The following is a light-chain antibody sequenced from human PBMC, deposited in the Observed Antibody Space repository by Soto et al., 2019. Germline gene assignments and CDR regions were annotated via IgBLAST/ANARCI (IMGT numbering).Light chain of an antibody. CDR3: QQGYSSPLS. V-gene: IGKV1-39*01. Sequence: DIQMTQSPSSLSASVGARVTITCRASQSISSHLNWYQQKSGKGPNLLIFGASNLQSGVPSRFTGSGSGTDFTLTISTLQPEDFATYYCQQGYSSPLSFGGGTKVEIK. J-gene: IGKJ4*01. CDR1: QSISSH. CDR2: GAS.